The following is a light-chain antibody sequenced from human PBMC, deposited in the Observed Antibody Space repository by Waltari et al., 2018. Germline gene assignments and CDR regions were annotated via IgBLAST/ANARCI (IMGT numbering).Light chain of an antibody. CDR1: SNNVGDYNL. CDR3: CSYSTGGSWM. V-gene: IGLV2-23*02. CDR2: YVS. Sequence: QSALTQPVSVSGSPGQSVTISCTGTSNNVGDYNLVSWFQHHPDQAPTLLIFYVSKRPSGVSNRFSASKSSNQASLTISGPQTEDEADYYCCSYSTGGSWMFGGGTKLTVL. J-gene: IGLJ3*02.